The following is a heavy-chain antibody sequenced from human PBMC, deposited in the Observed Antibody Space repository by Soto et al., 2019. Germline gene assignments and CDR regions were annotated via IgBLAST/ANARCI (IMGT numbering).Heavy chain of an antibody. CDR1: GYTFTGYY. V-gene: IGHV1-2*02. D-gene: IGHD6-6*01. J-gene: IGHJ4*02. CDR2: INPNSGGT. CDR3: ARAEVAARPPYFDY. Sequence: VASVKVSCKASGYTFTGYYMHWVRQAPGQGLEWMGWINPNSGGTNYAQKFQGRVTMTRDTSISTAYMELSRLRSDDTAVYYCARAEVAARPPYFDYWGQGTLVTVSS.